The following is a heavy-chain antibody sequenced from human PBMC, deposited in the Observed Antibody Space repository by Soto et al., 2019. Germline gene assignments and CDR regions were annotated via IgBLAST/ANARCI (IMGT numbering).Heavy chain of an antibody. Sequence: PGGSLRLSYAASGFTFSSYSMNWVRQAPGKGLEWVSSISSSSSYIYYADSVKGRFTISRDNAKNSLYLQMNSLRAEDTAVYYCARDLRDSKLRNYGDFYRSYYGMDVWGQGTTVTVSS. CDR1: GFTFSSYS. V-gene: IGHV3-21*01. CDR2: ISSSSSYI. J-gene: IGHJ6*02. CDR3: ARDLRDSKLRNYGDFYRSYYGMDV. D-gene: IGHD4-17*01.